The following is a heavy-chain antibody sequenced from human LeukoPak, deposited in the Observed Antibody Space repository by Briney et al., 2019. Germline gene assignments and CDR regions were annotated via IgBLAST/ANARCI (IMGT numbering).Heavy chain of an antibody. D-gene: IGHD6-13*01. CDR1: GGSISSYY. J-gene: IGHJ3*02. CDR2: ISDSGST. CDR3: ARRIAAADAFDI. V-gene: IGHV4-59*08. Sequence: SETLSLTCIVSGGSISSYYWSWIRQPPGKGLEWIGYISDSGSTNYNAFLKSRVTISVDTSKNQFSLKLSSVTAADTAVYYCARRIAAADAFDIWGQGTMVTVSS.